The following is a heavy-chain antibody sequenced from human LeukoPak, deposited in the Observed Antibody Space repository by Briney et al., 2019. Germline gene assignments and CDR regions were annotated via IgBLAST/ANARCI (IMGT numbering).Heavy chain of an antibody. CDR3: AKDRSSVWYVGADFDC. V-gene: IGHV3-11*05. CDR2: ISSSTSYT. J-gene: IGHJ4*02. D-gene: IGHD6-19*01. CDR1: GFTFSDFY. Sequence: PGGSLRLSCAASGFTFSDFYMIWIRQAPGKGLEWLSYISSSTSYTNYADSVKGRFTISRDNARNTLYLQMNSLRAEDTAVYYCAKDRSSVWYVGADFDCWGQGTLVTVSS.